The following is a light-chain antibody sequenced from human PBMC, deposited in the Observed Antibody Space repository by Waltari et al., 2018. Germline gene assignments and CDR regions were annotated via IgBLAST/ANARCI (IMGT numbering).Light chain of an antibody. CDR1: SSDVGAFNY. CDR2: DVT. J-gene: IGLJ3*02. CDR3: SSYSSSSALRV. Sequence: QSALTQPASVSGSPGQSITISCTGTSSDVGAFNYVSWYQQHPGKAPKLIIYDVTNRPSGFFSRFSAPKFGNMASLTISVLQADDEADYYCSSYSSSSALRVFGGGTKLTVL. V-gene: IGLV2-14*03.